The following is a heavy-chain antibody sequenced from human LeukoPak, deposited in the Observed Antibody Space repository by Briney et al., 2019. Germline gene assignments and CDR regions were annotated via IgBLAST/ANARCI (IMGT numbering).Heavy chain of an antibody. CDR2: TSYDGSSK. D-gene: IGHD3-22*01. J-gene: IGHJ3*02. V-gene: IGHV3-30*03. Sequence: GGSLRLSCAASGFTFSSYGMHWVRQAPGKGLEWVSVTSYDGSSKYYADSVKGRLTIYRDNSRNTLYLQMDSLRVEDTAVYYCARGVGRVVVVNVNAFDIWGQGTMVTVSS. CDR3: ARGVGRVVVVNVNAFDI. CDR1: GFTFSSYG.